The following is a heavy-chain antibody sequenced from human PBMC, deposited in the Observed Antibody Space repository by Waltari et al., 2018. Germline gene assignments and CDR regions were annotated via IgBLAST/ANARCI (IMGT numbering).Heavy chain of an antibody. CDR3: ARHGIGDGYNYDY. J-gene: IGHJ4*02. CDR1: GGSISSSSYY. Sequence: QLQLQESGPGLVKPPETLSLTCTVTGGSISSSSYYWGRTRQPPGKGLEWIGSIYYSGSTYYNPSLKSRVTISVDTSKNQFSLKLSSVTAADTAVYYCARHGIGDGYNYDYWGQGTLVTVSS. CDR2: IYYSGST. V-gene: IGHV4-39*01. D-gene: IGHD5-12*01.